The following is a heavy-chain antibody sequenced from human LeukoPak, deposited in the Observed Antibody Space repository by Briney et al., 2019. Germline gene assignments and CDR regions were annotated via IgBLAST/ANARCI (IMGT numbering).Heavy chain of an antibody. D-gene: IGHD3-22*01. CDR1: GFTFSRYW. J-gene: IGHJ1*01. CDR3: ARAPAEIGGYYPEYFRH. V-gene: IGHV3-74*01. Sequence: GGSLRLSCAASGFTFSRYWMHWVRQAPGKGLVWVSRIKSDGSTNYANPVKGRFTISRDNAKNTVSLQMNSLRAEDTGVYYCARAPAEIGGYYPEYFRHWGQGTLVTVSS. CDR2: IKSDGST.